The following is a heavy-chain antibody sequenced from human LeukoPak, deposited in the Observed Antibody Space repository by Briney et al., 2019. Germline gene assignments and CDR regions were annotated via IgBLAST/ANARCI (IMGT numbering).Heavy chain of an antibody. CDR3: ARAYSYYYHSSGYYAPKYFQH. CDR1: GGSISSGGYY. CDR2: IYYSGSP. Sequence: SETLSLTCTVSGGSISSGGYYWSWIRQHPGKGLEWIGYIYYSGSPYYNPSLKSRLTISMDTSKNQFSLQLTSVTAADTAVYYCARAYSYYYHSSGYYAPKYFQHWGQGTLVTVSS. D-gene: IGHD3-22*01. V-gene: IGHV4-31*03. J-gene: IGHJ1*01.